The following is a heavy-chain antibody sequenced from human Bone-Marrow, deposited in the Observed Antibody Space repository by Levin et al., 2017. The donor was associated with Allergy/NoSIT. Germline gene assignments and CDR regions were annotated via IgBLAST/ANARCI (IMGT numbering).Heavy chain of an antibody. V-gene: IGHV1-46*01. CDR1: GYTFTSYS. CDR3: ARGELLLDY. Sequence: PVASVKVSCKASGYTFTSYSFHWVRQAPGQGLEWMGIIDPSGGTTSYAQKFQGRVTMTRDPSTSTVYMDLSSLRSEDTAFYYCARGELLLDYWGQGTLVTVSS. J-gene: IGHJ4*02. CDR2: IDPSGGTT. D-gene: IGHD2-15*01.